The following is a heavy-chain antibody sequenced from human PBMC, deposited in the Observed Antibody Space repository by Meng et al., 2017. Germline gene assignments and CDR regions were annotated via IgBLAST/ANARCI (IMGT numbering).Heavy chain of an antibody. J-gene: IGHJ4*02. CDR1: GYTFTGYY. V-gene: IGHV1-2*06. CDR2: INPNSGGT. Sequence: QVQLVQSGAEVKKPGASVKVSCKASGYTFTGYYMHWVRQAPGQGLEWMGRINPNSGGTNYAQKFQGRVTMTRDTSISTAYMELSRLRSDDTAVYYCARDLNYYDSSGYSSLIDYWGQGTLVTVSS. D-gene: IGHD3-22*01. CDR3: ARDLNYYDSSGYSSLIDY.